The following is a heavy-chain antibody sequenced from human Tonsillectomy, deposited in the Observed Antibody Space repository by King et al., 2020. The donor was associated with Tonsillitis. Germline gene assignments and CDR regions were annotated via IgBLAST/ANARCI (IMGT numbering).Heavy chain of an antibody. Sequence: VQLVQSGAEVKKPGASVKVSCKVPGHTLIELSVHWVRQAPGKGLEWMGGFDPEAGETIYAQNFQGRVTMTEDTSTDTAYMELRSLRSEDTAVYYCATEYLGYCSGGNCYSRHYGMDVWGQGTTVTVSS. J-gene: IGHJ6*02. D-gene: IGHD2-15*01. V-gene: IGHV1-24*01. CDR2: FDPEAGET. CDR1: GHTLIELS. CDR3: ATEYLGYCSGGNCYSRHYGMDV.